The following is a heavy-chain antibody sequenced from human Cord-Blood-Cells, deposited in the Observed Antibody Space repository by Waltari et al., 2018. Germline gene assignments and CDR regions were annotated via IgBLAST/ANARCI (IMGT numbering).Heavy chain of an antibody. Sequence: QLQLQESGPGLVKPSETLSLTCTVSGGSISSSSYYWGWIRQPPGKGLEWMGSIYYSGSTYYNPSLKSRVTISVDTSKNQFSLKLSSVTAADTAVYYCATLSSGWYYFDYWGQGTLVTVSS. V-gene: IGHV4-39*01. CDR3: ATLSSGWYYFDY. CDR2: IYYSGST. CDR1: GGSISSSSYY. D-gene: IGHD6-19*01. J-gene: IGHJ4*02.